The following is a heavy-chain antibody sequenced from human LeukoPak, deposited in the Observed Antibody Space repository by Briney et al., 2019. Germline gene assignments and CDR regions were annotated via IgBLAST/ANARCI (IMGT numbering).Heavy chain of an antibody. J-gene: IGHJ4*02. CDR2: MNPNSGDT. V-gene: IGHV1-8*01. Sequence: ASVKVSCKASGYTFTSYDINWVRQATGQGPEWMGWMNPNSGDTGYAQKFQGRVNMTRNTSISTAYMELSSLRSEDTAVYYCARVPRITGTGPPRRFDYWGQGTLVTVSS. CDR1: GYTFTSYD. CDR3: ARVPRITGTGPPRRFDY. D-gene: IGHD1-20*01.